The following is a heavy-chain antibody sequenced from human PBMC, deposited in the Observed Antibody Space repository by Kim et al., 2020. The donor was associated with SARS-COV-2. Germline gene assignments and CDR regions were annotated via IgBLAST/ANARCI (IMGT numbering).Heavy chain of an antibody. D-gene: IGHD2-21*01. CDR1: GFTFSSYS. CDR2: ISSSSSTI. J-gene: IGHJ3*02. Sequence: GGSLRLSCAASGFTFSSYSMNWVRQAPGKGLEWVSYISSSSSTIYYADSAKGRLTISRDNAKNSQYLQMNSLRDEDTAVYYCARDRDIVVVIAIFSDI. CDR3: ARDRDIVVVIAIFSDI. V-gene: IGHV3-48*02.